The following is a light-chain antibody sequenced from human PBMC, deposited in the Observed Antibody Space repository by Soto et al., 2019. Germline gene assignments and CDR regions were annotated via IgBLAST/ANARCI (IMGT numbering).Light chain of an antibody. Sequence: QSVLTQPPSASGTPGQRVTISCSGSSSNIGSETVNWYQQVPGTAPKLLIYANNQRPSGVPDRFSVSKSGTSASLAIGGLQSEDEADHYCAAWDDSLKGWVFGGGTKLTVL. CDR3: AAWDDSLKGWV. CDR2: ANN. J-gene: IGLJ3*02. V-gene: IGLV1-44*01. CDR1: SSNIGSET.